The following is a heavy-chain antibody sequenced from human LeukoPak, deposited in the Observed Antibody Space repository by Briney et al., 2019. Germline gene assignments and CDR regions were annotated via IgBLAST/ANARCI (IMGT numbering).Heavy chain of an antibody. CDR3: ARVPLHDSSGHYYPH. J-gene: IGHJ1*01. V-gene: IGHV1-3*01. CDR1: GYTFTNYG. CDR2: INGGNGDA. D-gene: IGHD3-22*01. Sequence: ASVKVSCTPSGYTFTNYGMHWVRQAPGQSLEWMGWINGGNGDAEYSQNFQGRVTIIRDTSASTAYMELSSLRSEDTAVYYCARVPLHDSSGHYYPHWGQGTLVTVSS.